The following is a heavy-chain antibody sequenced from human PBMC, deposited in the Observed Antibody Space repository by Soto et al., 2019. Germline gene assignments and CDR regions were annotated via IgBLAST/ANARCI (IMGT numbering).Heavy chain of an antibody. D-gene: IGHD3-22*01. CDR2: IWYDGSNK. CDR1: GFTFSSYG. CDR3: ARDDYDSSGYPDY. V-gene: IGHV3-33*01. Sequence: QVQLVESGGGVVQPGRSLRLSCAASGFTFSSYGMHWVRQAPGKGLEWVAVIWYDGSNKYYADSVKGRFTISRDNSKNTLHLQMNRLRAEDTAVYYCARDDYDSSGYPDYWGQGTLVTVSS. J-gene: IGHJ4*02.